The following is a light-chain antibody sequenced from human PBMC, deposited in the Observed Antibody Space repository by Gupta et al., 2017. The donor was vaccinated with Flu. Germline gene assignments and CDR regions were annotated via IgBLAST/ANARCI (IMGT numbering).Light chain of an antibody. CDR2: DAS. Sequence: EIVLTQSPATLSLSPGERATLSCRASQSVSSYLAWYQQKPGQAPRLLIYDASNRDTGIPARFSGSGCGKDLTLTISSREQEDFAVYYCQQRSNWPLLTFGGGTKVDIK. V-gene: IGKV3-11*01. J-gene: IGKJ4*01. CDR3: QQRSNWPLLT. CDR1: QSVSSY.